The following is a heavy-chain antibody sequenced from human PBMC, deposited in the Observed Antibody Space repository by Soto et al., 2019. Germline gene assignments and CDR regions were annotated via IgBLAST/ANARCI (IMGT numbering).Heavy chain of an antibody. D-gene: IGHD3-22*01. J-gene: IGHJ4*02. Sequence: GGSLRLSCAASGFTFSSYWMHWVRQAPGKGPEWVASTSSGTSNIYYADSVRGRFTISRDDAKNSLYLQMNSLRAEDTAVYSCAKDLLPGHYDSSGPFDFWGRGTLVTVSS. CDR3: AKDLLPGHYDSSGPFDF. CDR1: GFTFSSYW. CDR2: TSSGTSNI. V-gene: IGHV3-21*01.